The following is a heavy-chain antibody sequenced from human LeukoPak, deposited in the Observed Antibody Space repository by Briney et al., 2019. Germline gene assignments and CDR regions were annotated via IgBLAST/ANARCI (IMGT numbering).Heavy chain of an antibody. Sequence: SETLSLTCTVSGGSFSGSYWSWIRQPPGKGLEWIGEINHSGTTNYNPSLASRVTVSVDTSKNQFSLNLTSVTAADTAVYFCARGIVYGSGSYYKAYYFDSWGQGTLVTVSS. CDR2: INHSGTT. CDR3: ARGIVYGSGSYYKAYYFDS. V-gene: IGHV4-34*01. D-gene: IGHD3-10*01. CDR1: GGSFSGSY. J-gene: IGHJ4*02.